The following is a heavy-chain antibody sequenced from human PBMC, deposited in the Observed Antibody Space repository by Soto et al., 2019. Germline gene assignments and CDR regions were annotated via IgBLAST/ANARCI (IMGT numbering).Heavy chain of an antibody. J-gene: IGHJ4*02. CDR2: INAGNGNT. Sequence: ASVKVSCKASGYTFTSYGISCARQAPGQGLEWMGWINAGNGNTKYSQKFQGRVTITRDTSASTAYMELSSLRSEDTAVYYCARDLGGWPDYWGQGTLVTSPQ. CDR3: ARDLGGWPDY. V-gene: IGHV1-3*01. D-gene: IGHD2-15*01. CDR1: GYTFTSYG.